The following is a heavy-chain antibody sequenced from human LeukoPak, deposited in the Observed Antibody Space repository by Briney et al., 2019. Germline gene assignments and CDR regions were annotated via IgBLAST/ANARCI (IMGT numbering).Heavy chain of an antibody. CDR3: ARDQVVGAPGAFDI. CDR2: ISSSSSYT. Sequence: GGSLRLPCAASGFTFSDYYMSWIRQAPGKGLEWVSYISSSSSYTNYADSVKGRFTISRDNAKNSLYLQMNSLRAEDTAVYYCARDQVVGAPGAFDIWGQGTMVTVSS. J-gene: IGHJ3*02. V-gene: IGHV3-11*05. CDR1: GFTFSDYY. D-gene: IGHD1-26*01.